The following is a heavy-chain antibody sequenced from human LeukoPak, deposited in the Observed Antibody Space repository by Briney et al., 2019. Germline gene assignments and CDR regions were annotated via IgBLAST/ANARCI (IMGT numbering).Heavy chain of an antibody. D-gene: IGHD3-10*01. Sequence: GGSLRLSCAASGFTFSSYAMHRVRQAPGKGLEWVAVISYDGSNKYYADSVKGRFTISRDNSKNTLYLQMNSLRAEDTAVYYCARDYYGSGSSRYGMDVWGQGTTVTVSS. V-gene: IGHV3-30-3*01. CDR3: ARDYYGSGSSRYGMDV. CDR2: ISYDGSNK. CDR1: GFTFSSYA. J-gene: IGHJ6*02.